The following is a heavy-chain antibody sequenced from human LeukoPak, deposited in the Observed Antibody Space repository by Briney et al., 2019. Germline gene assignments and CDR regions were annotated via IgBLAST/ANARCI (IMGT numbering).Heavy chain of an antibody. Sequence: PGGSLRLSCAASGFTFSSYAMSWVRQAPGKGLEWVAVISYDGSNKYYADSVKGRFTISRDNSKNTLYLQMNSLRAEDTAVYYCARGWFGDREGYYYGMDVWGQGTTVTVSS. D-gene: IGHD3-10*01. J-gene: IGHJ6*02. CDR1: GFTFSSYA. CDR2: ISYDGSNK. CDR3: ARGWFGDREGYYYGMDV. V-gene: IGHV3-30*03.